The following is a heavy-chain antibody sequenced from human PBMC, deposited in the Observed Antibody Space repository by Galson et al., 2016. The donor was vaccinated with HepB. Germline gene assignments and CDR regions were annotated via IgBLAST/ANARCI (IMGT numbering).Heavy chain of an antibody. J-gene: IGHJ4*02. CDR3: AGLKGGGRGHYFDY. CDR1: GDSVSSNSAA. D-gene: IGHD3-16*01. CDR2: TYYRSQWYD. V-gene: IGHV6-1*01. Sequence: CAISGDSVSSNSAAWNWIRQSPSRGLEWLGRTYYRSQWYDDYSQSVKSRIIISPDTSKNQLSLQLKSVTPEDTAVYYCAGLKGGGRGHYFDYWGQGTLVTVSS.